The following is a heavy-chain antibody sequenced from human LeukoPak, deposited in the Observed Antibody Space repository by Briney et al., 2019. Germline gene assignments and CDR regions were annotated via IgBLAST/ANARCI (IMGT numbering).Heavy chain of an antibody. CDR1: GFTFDDYA. D-gene: IGHD3-22*01. Sequence: GRSLRLSCAASGFTFDDYAMHWVRQAPGKGLEWVSGISWNSGSIGYADSVKGRFTISRDNAKNSLYLQMNSLRAEDTALYYCAKAADSSGYGGNWFDPWGQGTLVTVPS. V-gene: IGHV3-9*01. CDR3: AKAADSSGYGGNWFDP. CDR2: ISWNSGSI. J-gene: IGHJ5*02.